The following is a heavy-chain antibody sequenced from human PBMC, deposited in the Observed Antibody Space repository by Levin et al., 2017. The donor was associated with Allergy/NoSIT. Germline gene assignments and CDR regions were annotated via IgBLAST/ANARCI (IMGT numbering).Heavy chain of an antibody. CDR2: IWYDGSNK. J-gene: IGHJ6*02. Sequence: GGSLRLSCAASGFTFSSYGMHWVRQAPGKGLEWVAVIWYDGSNKYYADSVKGRFTISRDNSKNTLYLQMNSLRAEDTAVYYCARDIWVGSSGYFRHYYYYGMDVWGQGTTVTVSS. CDR3: ARDIWVGSSGYFRHYYYYGMDV. V-gene: IGHV3-33*01. D-gene: IGHD3-22*01. CDR1: GFTFSSYG.